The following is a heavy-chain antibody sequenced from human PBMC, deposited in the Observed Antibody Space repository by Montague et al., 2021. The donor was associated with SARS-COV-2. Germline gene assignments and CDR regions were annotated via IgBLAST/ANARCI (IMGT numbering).Heavy chain of an antibody. D-gene: IGHD3-3*01. CDR3: ARKTSRGLTIFGVVTASYCFDY. Sequence: SETLSLTCTVSGGSISSSSYFWGWIRQPPGKGLELIGSIYYSGSTYYNPSLKSRVTISVETSKNQFSLKLSSVTAADTAVFYCARKTSRGLTIFGVVTASYCFDYWGQGTLVTVSS. CDR1: GGSISSSSYF. J-gene: IGHJ4*02. CDR2: IYYSGST. V-gene: IGHV4-39*01.